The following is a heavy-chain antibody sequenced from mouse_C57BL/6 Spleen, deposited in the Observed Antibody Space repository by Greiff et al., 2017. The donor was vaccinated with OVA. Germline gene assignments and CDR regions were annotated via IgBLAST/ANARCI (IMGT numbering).Heavy chain of an antibody. CDR3: ARRGDYDGDYYAMDY. J-gene: IGHJ4*01. D-gene: IGHD2-4*01. CDR2: INPSTGGT. V-gene: IGHV1-42*01. CDR1: GYSFTGYY. Sequence: EVQLQESGPELVKPGASVKISCKASGYSFTGYYMNWVKQSPEKSLEWIGEINPSTGGTTYNQKFKAKATLTVDKSSSTAYMQLKSLTSEDSAVYYCARRGDYDGDYYAMDYWGQGTSVTVSS.